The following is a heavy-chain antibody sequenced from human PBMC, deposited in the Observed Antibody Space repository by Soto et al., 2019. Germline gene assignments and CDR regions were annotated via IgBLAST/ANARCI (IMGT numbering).Heavy chain of an antibody. V-gene: IGHV3-7*01. CDR2: IKGDGSEK. CDR1: GFIFTSRW. Sequence: EVQLVESGGGLAQPGGSLRLSCAASGFIFTSRWMSWVRQAPGKGLEWVANIKGDGSEKKYVESVKGRFTISRDNARNSLYLQMNSLRAEDTAVYYCARVEIGSYDYWGQGALVTVSS. J-gene: IGHJ4*02. CDR3: ARVEIGSYDY. D-gene: IGHD1-26*01.